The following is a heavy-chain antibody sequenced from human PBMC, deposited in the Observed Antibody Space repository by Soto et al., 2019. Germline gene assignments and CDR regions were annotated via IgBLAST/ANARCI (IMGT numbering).Heavy chain of an antibody. CDR2: IYVTGAV. V-gene: IGHV4-31*03. CDR3: ARLRIATNNYKWFDP. CDR1: GAALNSGNYY. Sequence: PSETLSLTCSVSGAALNSGNYYWMWIRHVPGKGLEWIGHIYVTGAVDYNPSLRDRITISQDTSERQFSLNLRLVTAADTAVYYCARLRIATNNYKWFDPWGQGTLVTVSS. D-gene: IGHD2-21*01. J-gene: IGHJ5*02.